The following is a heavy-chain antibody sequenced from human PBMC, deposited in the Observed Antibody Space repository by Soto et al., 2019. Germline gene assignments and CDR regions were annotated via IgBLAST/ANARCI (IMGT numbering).Heavy chain of an antibody. J-gene: IGHJ4*02. V-gene: IGHV1-69*05. CDR3: ARDAAVGLFDY. CDR2: IIPIFGTA. Sequence: SEKTLSKASGITFRSYTNSWESQAPGQGLEWMGGIIPIFGTANYAQKLQGRVTMTTDTSTSTAYMELRSLRSDDTAVYYCARDAAVGLFDYWGQGTLVTVSS. D-gene: IGHD1-26*01. CDR1: GITFRSYT.